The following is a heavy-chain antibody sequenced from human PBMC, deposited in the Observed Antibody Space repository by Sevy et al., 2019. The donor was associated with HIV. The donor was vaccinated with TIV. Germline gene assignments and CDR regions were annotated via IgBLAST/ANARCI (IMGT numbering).Heavy chain of an antibody. CDR1: GFTLSSNA. CDR2: ISSTGGST. V-gene: IGHV3-23*01. CDR3: AKDPNVDTAMAYYFDY. D-gene: IGHD5-18*01. J-gene: IGHJ4*02. Sequence: GESLKISCAASGFTLSSNAMSWVRQAPGKGLEWVSSISSTGGSTYHADSVRGRFSISRDNSKNTLYLHMNSLRAEDTAVYYCAKDPNVDTAMAYYFDYWGQGTLVTVS.